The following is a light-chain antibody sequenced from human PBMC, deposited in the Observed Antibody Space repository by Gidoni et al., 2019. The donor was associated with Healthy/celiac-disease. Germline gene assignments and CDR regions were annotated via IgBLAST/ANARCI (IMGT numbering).Light chain of an antibody. CDR1: SANVGAGYD. CDR3: QSYDSSLSVV. J-gene: IGLJ2*01. Sequence: QSVLTQPPSVSGAPGQRVTIPCTGSSANVGAGYDVHWSQQRPGTAPKPLIYCNSTRPSGVPDRFSGSKSGPSASLAITGLQAEYEADYSCQSYDSSLSVVFGGGTKLTV. CDR2: CNS. V-gene: IGLV1-40*01.